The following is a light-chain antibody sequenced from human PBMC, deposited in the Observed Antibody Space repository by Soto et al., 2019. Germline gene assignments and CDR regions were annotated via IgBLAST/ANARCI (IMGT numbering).Light chain of an antibody. CDR1: QSISTY. CDR3: QQTYSTPYT. CDR2: AAS. Sequence: DIQMTQSPSSLSASVGDRVTITCRASQSISTYLHWYQHKPGEAPKLLIYAASSLQSGVPSRFSGSTSGTDFSLTISRLQPEDFAIYYCQQTYSTPYTFGQGTKLEI. J-gene: IGKJ2*01. V-gene: IGKV1-39*01.